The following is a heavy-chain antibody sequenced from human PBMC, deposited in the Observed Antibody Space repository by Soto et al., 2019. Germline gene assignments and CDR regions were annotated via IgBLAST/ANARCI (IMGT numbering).Heavy chain of an antibody. J-gene: IGHJ6*02. Sequence: GGSLRLSCAASGFTFSSYGMHWVRQAPGKGLEWVAVISYDGSNKYYADSVKGRFTISRDNSKNTLYLQMNSLRAEDTAVYYCAKDLDYDSWSGGNYGMDVWGQGTTVTVSS. CDR3: AKDLDYDSWSGGNYGMDV. D-gene: IGHD3-3*01. CDR1: GFTFSSYG. V-gene: IGHV3-30*18. CDR2: ISYDGSNK.